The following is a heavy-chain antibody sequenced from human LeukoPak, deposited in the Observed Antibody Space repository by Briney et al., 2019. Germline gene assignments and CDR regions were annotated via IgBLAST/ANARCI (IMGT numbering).Heavy chain of an antibody. CDR3: AREQMTTVTTRGDWSDP. CDR1: GGSISSYY. J-gene: IGHJ5*02. Sequence: SETLSLTCTVSGGSISSYYWSWIRQPPGKGLEWIGYIYYSGSTNYNPSLKSRVTISVDTSKNQFPLKLSSVTAADTAVYYCAREQMTTVTTRGDWSDPWGQGTLVTVSS. CDR2: IYYSGST. V-gene: IGHV4-59*01. D-gene: IGHD4-17*01.